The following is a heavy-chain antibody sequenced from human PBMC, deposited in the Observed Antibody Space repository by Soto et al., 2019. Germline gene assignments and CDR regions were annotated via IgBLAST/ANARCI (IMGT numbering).Heavy chain of an antibody. J-gene: IGHJ4*02. CDR1: GFTFSSYS. D-gene: IGHD1-7*01. Sequence: GGSLRLSCAASGFTFSSYSMHWVRQAPGKGREGVAVISYDGSNKCYADSLKGRFTISGNTANNNLYLEMDSLRGEETAVYYCAKERTGTLAYRRQGTLVTLSS. V-gene: IGHV3-30*18. CDR2: ISYDGSNK. CDR3: AKERTGTLAY.